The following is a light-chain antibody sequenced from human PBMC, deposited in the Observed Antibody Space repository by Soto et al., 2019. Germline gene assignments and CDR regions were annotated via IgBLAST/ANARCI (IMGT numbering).Light chain of an antibody. CDR1: SGHSSYI. CDR2: LEGSGSY. J-gene: IGLJ3*02. Sequence: QSVLTQSSSASASLGSSVKLTCTLSSGHSSYIIAWHQQQPGKAPRYLMKLEGSGSYNKGSGVPGRFSGSSSGADRYLTISNLQFEDEADYYCETWDSNTWVFGGGTKLTVL. CDR3: ETWDSNTWV. V-gene: IGLV4-60*02.